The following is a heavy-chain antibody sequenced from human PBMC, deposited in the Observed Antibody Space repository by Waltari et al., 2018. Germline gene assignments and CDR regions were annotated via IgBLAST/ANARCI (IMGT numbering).Heavy chain of an antibody. V-gene: IGHV4-39*07. CDR3: ARLRGYYYYMDV. Sequence: QLQLQESGPGLVKPSETLSLTCTVSGGSISSSRYYWGWIRQPPGKGLEWIGSIYYSGSTYYNPSLKSRVTISVDTSKNQFSLKLSSVTAADTAVYYCARLRGYYYYMDVWGKGTTVTVSS. J-gene: IGHJ6*03. CDR2: IYYSGST. CDR1: GGSISSSRYY. D-gene: IGHD5-12*01.